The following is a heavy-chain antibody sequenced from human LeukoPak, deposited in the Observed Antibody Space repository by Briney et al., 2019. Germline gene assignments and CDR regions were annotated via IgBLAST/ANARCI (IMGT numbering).Heavy chain of an antibody. V-gene: IGHV3-7*01. CDR2: IKQDGSEK. Sequence: GALRLSCAASGFTFSSYWMSWVRQAPGKGLEWVANIKQDGSEKYYVDSVKGRFTISRDNAKNSLYLQMNSLRAEDTAVYYCARDWGIAAAGLLAFDIWGQGTMVTVSS. CDR3: ARDWGIAAAGLLAFDI. J-gene: IGHJ3*02. CDR1: GFTFSSYW. D-gene: IGHD6-13*01.